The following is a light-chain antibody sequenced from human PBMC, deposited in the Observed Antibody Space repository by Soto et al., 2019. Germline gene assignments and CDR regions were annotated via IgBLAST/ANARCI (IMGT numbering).Light chain of an antibody. Sequence: DIQMTQSPSSLSASVGDRVTITCRASQGISNNLAWYQQKPGKVPKVLIYAASTLQSGVLARFSGSGSGTDFTLTSSSLQPEDVATYYCQKYDSAPWTFGQGTKVDIK. CDR1: QGISNN. CDR3: QKYDSAPWT. J-gene: IGKJ1*01. CDR2: AAS. V-gene: IGKV1-27*01.